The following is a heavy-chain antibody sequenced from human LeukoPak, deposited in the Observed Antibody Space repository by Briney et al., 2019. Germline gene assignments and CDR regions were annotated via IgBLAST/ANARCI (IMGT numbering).Heavy chain of an antibody. D-gene: IGHD1-26*01. CDR3: ASKVYRYSGSYSYFDY. V-gene: IGHV3-23*01. CDR1: GFTFSSYA. CDR2: ISGSGGST. J-gene: IGHJ4*02. Sequence: PGGSLRLSCAASGFTFSSYAMSWVRQAPGKGLEWVSAISGSGGSTYYADSVKGRFTISRDNAKNSLYLQMNSLRAEDTTVYYCASKVYRYSGSYSYFDYWGQGTLVTVSS.